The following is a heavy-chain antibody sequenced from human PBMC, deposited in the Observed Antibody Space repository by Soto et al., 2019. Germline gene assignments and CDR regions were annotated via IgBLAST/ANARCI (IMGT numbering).Heavy chain of an antibody. CDR1: GFTFNSCA. J-gene: IGHJ4*02. Sequence: GGSLRLSCAASGFTFNSCAMSWVRQAPGKGLEWVSAISGSSGNTYNADSVKGRFTISRDNSKSTVYLQMNSLRAEDTAIYYCAKDTYYYDSSGYYVFDYWGQGVRVTVSS. CDR3: AKDTYYYDSSGYYVFDY. D-gene: IGHD3-22*01. V-gene: IGHV3-23*01. CDR2: ISGSSGNT.